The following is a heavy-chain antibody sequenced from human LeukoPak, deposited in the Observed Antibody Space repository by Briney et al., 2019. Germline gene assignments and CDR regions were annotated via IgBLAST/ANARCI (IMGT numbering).Heavy chain of an antibody. J-gene: IGHJ4*02. CDR2: ISYDGSNK. CDR1: GFTFSSYA. D-gene: IGHD3-10*01. V-gene: IGHV3-30*04. CDR3: ARDPLYYGSGSFDY. Sequence: PGGSLRLSCAASGFTFSSYAMHWVRQAPGKGLERVAVISYDGSNKYYADSVKGPFTISRDNSKNTLYLQMNSLRAEDTAVYYCARDPLYYGSGSFDYWGQGTLVTVSS.